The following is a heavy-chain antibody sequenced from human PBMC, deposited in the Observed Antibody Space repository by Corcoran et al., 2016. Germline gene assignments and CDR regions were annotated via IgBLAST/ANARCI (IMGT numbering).Heavy chain of an antibody. J-gene: IGHJ4*02. CDR1: GFTFSNYW. Sequence: EVQLVESGGDLVQPGGSLRLSCAASGFTFSNYWMSWVRQAPGKGLELVASINPNGSDKKYGDSVKGRFTISRDSVRNSLSLLMDSLRADETTVYDCAKLKETSTRYDHWGRGTLVTVSA. D-gene: IGHD2-2*01. V-gene: IGHV3-7*03. CDR3: AKLKETSTRYDH. CDR2: INPNGSDK.